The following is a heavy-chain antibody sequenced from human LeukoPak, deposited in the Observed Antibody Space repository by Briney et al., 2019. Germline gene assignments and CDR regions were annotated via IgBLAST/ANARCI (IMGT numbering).Heavy chain of an antibody. V-gene: IGHV4-30-2*01. CDR1: GGSISSGGYY. CDR3: ARERNAFDI. Sequence: SQTLSLTCTVSGGSISSGGYYWSWIRQPPGTGLEWIGYIYHSGSTNYNPSLKSRVTISVDTSKNQFSLKLSSVTAADTAVYYCARERNAFDIWGQGTMVTVSS. J-gene: IGHJ3*02. CDR2: IYHSGST.